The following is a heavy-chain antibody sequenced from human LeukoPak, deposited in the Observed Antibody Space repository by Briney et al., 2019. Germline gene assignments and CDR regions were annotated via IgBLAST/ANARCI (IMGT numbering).Heavy chain of an antibody. V-gene: IGHV3-53*01. D-gene: IGHD6-19*01. CDR2: IYSGGST. CDR3: ARTDSGFRYFDY. J-gene: IGHJ4*02. CDR1: GFTVSSNY. Sequence: AGGSLRLSCAASGFTVSSNYMSWVRQAPGKGQEWVSVIYSGGSTYYADSVKGRFTISRDNSKNTLYLQMNSLRAEDTAVYYCARTDSGFRYFDYWGQGTLVTVSS.